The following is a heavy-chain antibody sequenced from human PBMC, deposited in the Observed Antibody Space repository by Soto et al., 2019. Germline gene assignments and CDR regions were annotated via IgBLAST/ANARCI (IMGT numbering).Heavy chain of an antibody. CDR1: GVSFSGYY. Sequence: PSETLALTCAFYGVSFSGYYWIWIRHPPGKGLDLIGEINHSGSTNYNPSLKIRFTISVDTSKNQFSLKLSSVTAADTAVYYCARGNIYCSSTSCYRAVSHGMDVWGQGTTVTVSS. CDR2: INHSGST. V-gene: IGHV4-34*01. D-gene: IGHD2-2*01. J-gene: IGHJ6*02. CDR3: ARGNIYCSSTSCYRAVSHGMDV.